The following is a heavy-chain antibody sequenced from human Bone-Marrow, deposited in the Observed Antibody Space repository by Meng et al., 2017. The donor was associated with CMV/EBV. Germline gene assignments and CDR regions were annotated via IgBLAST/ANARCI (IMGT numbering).Heavy chain of an antibody. CDR2: IDSEGRTT. D-gene: IGHD3-3*01. CDR3: TREGTGYDFWRGYRNDALNL. Sequence: GESLKISCAASGFTFSSYWMHWVRKAQGKGPVWVPRIDSEGRTTFYADSVKGRFTISRDNAKNTLYLQMNSLRDEDTAIYYCTREGTGYDFWRGYRNDALNLWGRGPMVTVSS. CDR1: GFTFSSYW. V-gene: IGHV3-74*01. J-gene: IGHJ3*01.